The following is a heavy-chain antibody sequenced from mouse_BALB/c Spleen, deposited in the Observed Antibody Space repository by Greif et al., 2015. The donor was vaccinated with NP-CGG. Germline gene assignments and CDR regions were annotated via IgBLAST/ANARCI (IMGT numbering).Heavy chain of an antibody. Sequence: EVMLVESGGGLVQPGGSLKLSCAASGFTFSSYGMSWVRQTPDKRLELVATINSNGGSTYYPDSVKGRFTISRDNAKNTLYLQMSSLKSEDTAMYYCAKDRTDGYFVWFAYWGQGTLVTVSA. CDR3: AKDRTDGYFVWFAY. J-gene: IGHJ3*01. CDR1: GFTFSSYG. V-gene: IGHV5-6-3*01. CDR2: INSNGGST. D-gene: IGHD2-3*01.